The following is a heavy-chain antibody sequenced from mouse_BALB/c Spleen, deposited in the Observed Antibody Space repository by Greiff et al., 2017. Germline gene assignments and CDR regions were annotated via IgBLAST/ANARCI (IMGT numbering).Heavy chain of an antibody. D-gene: IGHD4-1*02. J-gene: IGHJ3*01. Sequence: EVKLVESGGGLVKPGGSLKLSCAASGFTFSDYYMYWVRQTPEKRLEWVATISDGGSYTYYPDSVKGRFTISRDNAKNNLYLQMSSLKSEDTAMYYCARVEATGTFAYWGQGTLVTVSA. CDR2: ISDGGSYT. CDR3: ARVEATGTFAY. V-gene: IGHV5-4*02. CDR1: GFTFSDYY.